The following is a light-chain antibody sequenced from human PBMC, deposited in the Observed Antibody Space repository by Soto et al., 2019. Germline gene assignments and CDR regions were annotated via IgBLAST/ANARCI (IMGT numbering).Light chain of an antibody. CDR1: QSVSSSY. CDR3: QQYGSSPET. V-gene: IGKV3-20*01. Sequence: EIVLTQSPGTLSLSPGERATLSCRASQSVSSSYLAWYQQKPGQAPRLLIYGASSRATGIPDRFSGSGSGTDVTLTISRLEPEEFAVYYCQQYGSSPETFGQGTKEE. J-gene: IGKJ1*01. CDR2: GAS.